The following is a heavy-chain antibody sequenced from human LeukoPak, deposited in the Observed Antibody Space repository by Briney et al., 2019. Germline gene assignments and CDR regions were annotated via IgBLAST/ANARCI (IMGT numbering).Heavy chain of an antibody. CDR1: GGSITSSTYY. CDR2: INYGGST. J-gene: IGHJ4*02. D-gene: IGHD6-6*01. CDR3: VGTKQVVHSDYFGY. V-gene: IGHV4-39*07. Sequence: SETLSLTCTVSGGSITSSTYYWGWVRQPPGKGLESIGNINYGGSTYDNPSIKSRVTMPIDTSKKQFSLKLSSVTAADTAVYYWVGTKQVVHSDYFGYWGQGNLVTVSS.